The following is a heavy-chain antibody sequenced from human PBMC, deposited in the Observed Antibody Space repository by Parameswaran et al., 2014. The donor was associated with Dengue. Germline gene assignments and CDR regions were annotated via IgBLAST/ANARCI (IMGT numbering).Heavy chain of an antibody. V-gene: IGHV5-51*01. D-gene: IGHD3-16*01. CDR2: VYPGDSDT. CDR3: AASGRLYERLDY. Sequence: VRQMPGKGLEWMGVVYPGDSDTKDSPSFQGQVTISADKSITTAYLQWSSLKASDTAIYYCAASGRLYERLDYWGQGALVTVSS. J-gene: IGHJ4*02.